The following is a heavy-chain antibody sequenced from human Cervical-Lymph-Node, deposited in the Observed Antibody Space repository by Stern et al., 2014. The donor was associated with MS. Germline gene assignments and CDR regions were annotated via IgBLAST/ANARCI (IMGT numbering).Heavy chain of an antibody. V-gene: IGHV1-46*01. CDR2: INPSDGTR. CDR3: GRETVRSYGYGCRYYYYGMDV. CDR1: GYTFITYY. D-gene: IGHD5-18*01. J-gene: IGHJ6*02. Sequence: VQLVESGAEVKKPGASVNVSCKASGYTFITYYMHWVRKAPGQGLEWMGIINPSDGTRTFSQKFQGRVIMARDTSTSTLYMELSSLRSEDTAVYYCGRETVRSYGYGCRYYYYGMDVWGQGTTVTVSS.